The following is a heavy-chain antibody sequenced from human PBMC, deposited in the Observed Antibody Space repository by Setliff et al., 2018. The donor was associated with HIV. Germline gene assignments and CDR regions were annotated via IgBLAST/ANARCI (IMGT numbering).Heavy chain of an antibody. V-gene: IGHV4-61*02. CDR3: ARVARGGHSSRWYYFDY. Sequence: SETLSLTCTVSGGSISSGSYYWSWIRQPAGRGLEWIGRIYTSGSTNYNPSLKSRVTISVDTSKNQFSLKLSSVTAADTAVYYCARVARGGHSSRWYYFDYWGQGTLVTVSS. CDR1: GGSISSGSYY. D-gene: IGHD6-13*01. J-gene: IGHJ4*02. CDR2: IYTSGST.